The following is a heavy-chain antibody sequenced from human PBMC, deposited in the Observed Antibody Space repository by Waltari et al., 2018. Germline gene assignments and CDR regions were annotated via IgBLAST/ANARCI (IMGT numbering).Heavy chain of an antibody. CDR1: GVTFSSYA. CDR2: IYSGGSSP. D-gene: IGHD3-10*01. CDR3: ARVITMVQGDPPYFDY. Sequence: EVQLLESGGGLVQPGGSLRLSCAASGVTFSSYAMSWVRQSPGKGLEWVSVIYSGGSSPYYADSVKGRFTISRDNSKNTLYLQMNSLRAEDTAVYYCARVITMVQGDPPYFDYWGQGTLVTVSS. J-gene: IGHJ4*02. V-gene: IGHV3-23*03.